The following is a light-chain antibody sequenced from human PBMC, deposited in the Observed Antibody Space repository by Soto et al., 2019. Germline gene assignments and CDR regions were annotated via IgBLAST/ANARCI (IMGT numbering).Light chain of an antibody. CDR1: SSNIGSNT. CDR3: AAWHDSLNGYV. J-gene: IGLJ1*01. Sequence: QSVLTQPPSASGTPGQRVTISWSGSSSNIGSNTVNWYQQLPGTAPKLLIYSNNQRPSGVPDRFSGSKSGTSASLAISGLQSEDGADYYCAAWHDSLNGYVFGIGTKVPVL. V-gene: IGLV1-44*01. CDR2: SNN.